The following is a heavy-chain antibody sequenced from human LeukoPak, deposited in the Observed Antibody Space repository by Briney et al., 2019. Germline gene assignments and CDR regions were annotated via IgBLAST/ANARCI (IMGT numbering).Heavy chain of an antibody. V-gene: IGHV1-69*13. J-gene: IGHJ6*02. D-gene: IGHD6-25*01. CDR3: ASERRPKVGAADELYGMDV. CDR1: GGTFSSYA. Sequence: GASVKVSCKASGGTFSSYAISWVRQAPGQGLEWMGGIIPIFGTANYAQKFQGRVTITADESTSTAYMELSRLRSDDTAVYYCASERRPKVGAADELYGMDVWGQGTTVTVSS. CDR2: IIPIFGTA.